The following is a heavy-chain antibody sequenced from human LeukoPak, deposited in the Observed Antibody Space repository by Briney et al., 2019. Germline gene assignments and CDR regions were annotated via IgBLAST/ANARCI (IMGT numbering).Heavy chain of an antibody. CDR2: INHSGST. Sequence: SETLSLTCAVYGGSFSGYYWSWIRQPPGKGMEWIGEINHSGSTNYNPSLKSRVTISVDTSKNQFSLKLSSVTAADTAVYYCARGQTTVSTSGYYFDYWGQGTLVTVSS. CDR3: ARGQTTVSTSGYYFDY. CDR1: GGSFSGYY. D-gene: IGHD4-17*01. V-gene: IGHV4-34*01. J-gene: IGHJ4*02.